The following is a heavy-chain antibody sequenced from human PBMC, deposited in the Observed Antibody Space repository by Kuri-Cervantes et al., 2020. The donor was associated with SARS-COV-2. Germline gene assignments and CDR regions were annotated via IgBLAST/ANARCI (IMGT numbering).Heavy chain of an antibody. J-gene: IGHJ4*02. Sequence: GSLRLSCAMYGESASGYFWSWFRQPPGKGLEWIGEVSQSGSTDYNPSLKSPVTMTLDTSMKHFSLNLSYVTAADTAVYYCARGVPGFWGPGTLVTVSS. CDR2: VSQSGST. CDR3: ARGVPGF. CDR1: GESASGYF. V-gene: IGHV4-34*01.